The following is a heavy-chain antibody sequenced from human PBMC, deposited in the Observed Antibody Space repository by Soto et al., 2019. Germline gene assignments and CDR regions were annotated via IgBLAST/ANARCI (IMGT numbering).Heavy chain of an antibody. Sequence: DVKLVESGGGLVQPGESLTLSCVASHFAFNIDAMTWVRQAPGKGLEWVSSMSGSGSSIYYADSVKGRFTITRDKSKKTLYLQMNSLRAEDTAVYWCARDNWNGAYYGLDVWGQGTTVTVS. CDR2: MSGSGSSI. D-gene: IGHD1-20*01. CDR1: HFAFNIDA. V-gene: IGHV3-23*04. J-gene: IGHJ6*02. CDR3: ARDNWNGAYYGLDV.